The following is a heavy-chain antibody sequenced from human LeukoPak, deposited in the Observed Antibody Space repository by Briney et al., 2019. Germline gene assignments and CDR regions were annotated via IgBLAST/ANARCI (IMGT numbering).Heavy chain of an antibody. CDR3: ARLVPAAMGYYYYYMDV. CDR2: INWNGIIK. D-gene: IGHD2-2*01. Sequence: GGSLRLSCAVSGFTFEDYGMSWVRQGPGKGLEWVAGINWNGIIKRYGDSVGGRFTISRDKATNSLYLQMNSLRAEDTAVYYCARLVPAAMGYYYYYMDVWGKGTTVTVSS. V-gene: IGHV3-20*04. CDR1: GFTFEDYG. J-gene: IGHJ6*03.